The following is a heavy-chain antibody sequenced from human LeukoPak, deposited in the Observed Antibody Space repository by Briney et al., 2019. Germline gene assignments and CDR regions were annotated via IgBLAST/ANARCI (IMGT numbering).Heavy chain of an antibody. J-gene: IGHJ5*02. V-gene: IGHV3-23*01. CDR1: GFTFSSYA. D-gene: IGHD2-2*01. CDR3: ARDDCSSISCYHNWFDP. CDR2: ISGSGGNT. Sequence: GGSLRLSCAASGFTFSSYAMSWVRQAPGKGLEWVSVISGSGGNTYYADSVKGRFTISRDNSKNTLYLQVNTLRAEDTAVYYCARDDCSSISCYHNWFDPWGQGTLVTVSS.